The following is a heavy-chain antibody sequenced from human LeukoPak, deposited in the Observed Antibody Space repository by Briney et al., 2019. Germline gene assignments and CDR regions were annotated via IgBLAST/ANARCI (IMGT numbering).Heavy chain of an antibody. V-gene: IGHV1-58*02. CDR1: GFTFTSSA. CDR3: AAEVYSGSYYNWFDP. J-gene: IGHJ5*02. CDR2: IVVGSGNT. Sequence: ASVKVSCKASGFTFTSSAMQWVRQARGQRLEWIGWIVVGSGNTNYAQKFQERVTITRDMSTSTAYMELGSLRSEDTAVYYCAAEVYSGSYYNWFDPWGQGTLVTVSS. D-gene: IGHD1-26*01.